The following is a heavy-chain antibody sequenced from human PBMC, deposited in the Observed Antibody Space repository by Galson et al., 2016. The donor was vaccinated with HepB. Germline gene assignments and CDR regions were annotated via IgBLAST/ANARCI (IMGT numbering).Heavy chain of an antibody. CDR1: GDSISSGSYY. J-gene: IGHJ4*02. CDR3: ARSIVAGTGIFGV. CDR2: VHTSGST. V-gene: IGHV4-61*02. Sequence: TLSLTCAVSGDSISSGSYYWTWIRQPAGKGLEWIGRVHTSGSTNYNPSLNSRVTISIDTSENRFSLRLNSVPAADTAIYYCARSIVAGTGIFGVWGQGVLVTVSS. D-gene: IGHD6-19*01.